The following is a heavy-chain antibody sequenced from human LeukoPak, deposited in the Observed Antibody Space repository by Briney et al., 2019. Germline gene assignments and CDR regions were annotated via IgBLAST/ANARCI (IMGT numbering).Heavy chain of an antibody. J-gene: IGHJ4*02. CDR1: GFTFSSYS. Sequence: PGGSLRLSCAASGFTFSSYSMNWVRQAPGKGLEWVSYISSSSSTIYYADSVKGRFTISRDNAKNSLYLQMNSLRAEDTAVYYCARDDYGDYFPLLAEGPFDYWGQGTLVTVSS. CDR3: ARDDYGDYFPLLAEGPFDY. CDR2: ISSSSSTI. V-gene: IGHV3-48*01. D-gene: IGHD4-17*01.